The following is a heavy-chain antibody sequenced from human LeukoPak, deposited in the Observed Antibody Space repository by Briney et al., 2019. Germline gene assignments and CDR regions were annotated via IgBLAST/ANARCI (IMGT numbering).Heavy chain of an antibody. CDR3: AREGSVFWSGYSWPDY. CDR1: GGSVSSGSYY. V-gene: IGHV4-61*01. Sequence: SETLSLTCTVSGGSVSSGSYYWSWIRQPPGKGLEWIGYIYYSGSTNYNPSLESRVTISVDTSKNQFSLKLSSVTAADTAVYYCAREGSVFWSGYSWPDYWGQGTLVTVSS. CDR2: IYYSGST. D-gene: IGHD3-3*01. J-gene: IGHJ4*02.